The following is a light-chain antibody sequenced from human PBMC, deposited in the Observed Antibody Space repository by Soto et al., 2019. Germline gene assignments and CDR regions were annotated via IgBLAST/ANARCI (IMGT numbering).Light chain of an antibody. V-gene: IGLV4-69*01. Sequence: QPVLTQSPSASASLGASVKLTCTLSSGHSSYAIAWHQQQPEKGPRYLMKLNSDGSHSKGDGIPDRFSGSSSGAERYLNISSLQSEDEADYYCQTWGTGLLVFGGGTKLTVL. CDR2: LNSDGSH. J-gene: IGLJ3*02. CDR1: SGHSSYA. CDR3: QTWGTGLLV.